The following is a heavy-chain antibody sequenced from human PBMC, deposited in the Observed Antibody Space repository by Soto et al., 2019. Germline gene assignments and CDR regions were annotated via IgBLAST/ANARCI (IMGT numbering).Heavy chain of an antibody. CDR3: ARGRDGGAAN. Sequence: QVQLQQWGAGLLKPSETLSLTCAVYGGSFSGYYWSWIRQHPGKGLEWIGEINPSGSTNYTPSLKSRVTMSGDTPKNQFSLKLTSVTAADTAVYYCARGRDGGAANWGQGTLVTVSS. V-gene: IGHV4-34*01. J-gene: IGHJ4*02. D-gene: IGHD4-17*01. CDR2: INPSGST. CDR1: GGSFSGYY.